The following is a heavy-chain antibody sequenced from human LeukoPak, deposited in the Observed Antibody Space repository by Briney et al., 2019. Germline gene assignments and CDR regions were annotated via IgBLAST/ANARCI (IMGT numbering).Heavy chain of an antibody. J-gene: IGHJ4*02. CDR3: AKHYMGSSYNRGCDC. V-gene: IGHV1-18*01. D-gene: IGHD3-10*01. CDR2: ISAYNGNT. Sequence: ASVKVSCKASGYTFTSYGISWVRQAPGQGLEWMGWISAYNGNTNYAQKLQGRVTMTTDTSTSTAYMELRSLRSDDTAVYYCAKHYMGSSYNRGCDCWGQGTQVTVSS. CDR1: GYTFTSYG.